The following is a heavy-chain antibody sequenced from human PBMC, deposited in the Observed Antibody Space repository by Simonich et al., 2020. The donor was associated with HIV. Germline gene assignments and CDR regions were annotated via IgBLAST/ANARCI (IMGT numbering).Heavy chain of an antibody. V-gene: IGHV4-34*12. CDR3: ARLELGIDAFDI. CDR1: GESFSGYY. D-gene: IGHD7-27*01. Sequence: QEQLRQWGAGLLKPSETLSLTCAVYGESFSGYYWTWIRQPPGKGLEWIGEIIHSGSTNYNPSLKSRVTISVDSAKKQFSLKLSSVTAADTAVYYCARLELGIDAFDIWGQGTMVTVSS. J-gene: IGHJ3*02. CDR2: IIHSGST.